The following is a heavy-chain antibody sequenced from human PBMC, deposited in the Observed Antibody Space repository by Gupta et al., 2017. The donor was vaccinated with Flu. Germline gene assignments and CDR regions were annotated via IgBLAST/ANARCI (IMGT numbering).Heavy chain of an antibody. J-gene: IGHJ6*03. CDR1: GFTFSSSG. V-gene: IGHV3-30*03. CDR2: IASDGSHK. Sequence: QMQLVESGGGVVQFGTSLRLSCAASGFTFSSSGMHWVRQAPGKGLEWVADIASDGSHKDYADSVRGRFTISRDNSKNTLSLEMDSLRVEDTAVYYCADGPWTASCPYYCYYMDVWGKGTTVTVSS. D-gene: IGHD2-2*01. CDR3: ADGPWTASCPYYCYYMDV.